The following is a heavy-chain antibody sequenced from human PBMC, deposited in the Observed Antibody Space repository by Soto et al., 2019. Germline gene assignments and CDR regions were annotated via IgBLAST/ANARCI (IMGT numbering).Heavy chain of an antibody. Sequence: EVQLLESGGGLVQPGGSLRLSCAAPGFTFSIYAMSWVRQAPGKGLEWVSAISGSGGSTYYADSVKGRFTISRDNSKNTLYLQMNSLRAEDTAVYYCAKDRRGGGYCSGRRCYTPWFAFDICGQGTMVTVSS. CDR3: AKDRRGGGYCSGRRCYTPWFAFDI. V-gene: IGHV3-23*01. J-gene: IGHJ3*02. D-gene: IGHD2-15*01. CDR1: GFTFSIYA. CDR2: ISGSGGST.